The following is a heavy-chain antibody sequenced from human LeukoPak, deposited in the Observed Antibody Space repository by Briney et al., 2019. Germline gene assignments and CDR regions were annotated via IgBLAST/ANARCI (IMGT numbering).Heavy chain of an antibody. CDR3: ARDLRGLMVRGDEHY. CDR2: IYHSGST. Sequence: SETLSLTCAVSGGSISSGGYSWSWIRQPPGKGLEWIGYIYHSGSTYYNPSPKSRVTISVDRSKNQFSLKLSSVTAADTAVYYCARDLRGLMVRGDEHYWGQGTLVTVSS. J-gene: IGHJ4*02. CDR1: GGSISSGGYS. V-gene: IGHV4-30-2*01. D-gene: IGHD3-10*01.